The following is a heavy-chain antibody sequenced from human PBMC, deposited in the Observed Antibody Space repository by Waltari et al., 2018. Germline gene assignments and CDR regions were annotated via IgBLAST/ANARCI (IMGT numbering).Heavy chain of an antibody. J-gene: IGHJ4*02. Sequence: QVQLVQSGDEVKKPGASVRVSCKTSGYTYTSYSITWVRQAPGQGLEGMGGIDSPNGNKRYAQKVQGRVTMTTDTTTRTTYLELTSLRSDDTAVYYCVRDGDSGSYTFGYWGLGTLVTVSS. CDR3: VRDGDSGSYTFGY. CDR1: GYTYTSYS. V-gene: IGHV1-18*01. CDR2: IDSPNGNK. D-gene: IGHD1-26*01.